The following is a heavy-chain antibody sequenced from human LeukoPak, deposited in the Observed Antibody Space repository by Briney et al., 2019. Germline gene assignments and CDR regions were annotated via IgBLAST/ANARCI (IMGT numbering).Heavy chain of an antibody. J-gene: IGHJ6*03. V-gene: IGHV3-7*01. CDR2: IKQDASEK. D-gene: IGHD2-15*01. Sequence: GGSLRLSCAASELTFSNYWMSWVRQAPGKGLEWVANIKQDASEKYYVDSVKGRFTISRDNAKNSLYLQMNSLRAEDTAVYYCASRYCSGGSCMKGYYMDVWGKGTTVTVSS. CDR1: ELTFSNYW. CDR3: ASRYCSGGSCMKGYYMDV.